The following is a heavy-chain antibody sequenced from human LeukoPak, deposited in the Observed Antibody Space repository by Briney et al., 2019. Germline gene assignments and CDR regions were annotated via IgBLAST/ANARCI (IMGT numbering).Heavy chain of an antibody. CDR1: GGTFISYT. CDR3: ARDRPGYSGYDDQGVDWFDS. CDR2: IIPILGIA. J-gene: IGHJ5*01. D-gene: IGHD5-12*01. V-gene: IGHV1-69*04. Sequence: SVKVSYKASGGTFISYTISWVRQAPGQGLEWMGRIIPILGIANYAQKFQGRVTITADKSTSTAYMELSSLRSEDTAVYYCARDRPGYSGYDDQGVDWFDSWGQGTLVTVSS.